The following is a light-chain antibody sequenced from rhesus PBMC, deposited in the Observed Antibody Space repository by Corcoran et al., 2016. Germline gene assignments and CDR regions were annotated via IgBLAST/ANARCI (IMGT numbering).Light chain of an antibody. CDR2: YAS. CDR3: QQYDDLPRT. J-gene: IGKJ1*01. Sequence: DIQMTQSPSSLSASVGDKVTITCHASQDISSWLAWYQQQPGKAPRPLISYASSLQSGVPSRFSGSGSGTDYTRTISSLQPEDFATYYCQQYDDLPRTFGQGTKVEIK. CDR1: QDISSW. V-gene: IGKV1-19*01.